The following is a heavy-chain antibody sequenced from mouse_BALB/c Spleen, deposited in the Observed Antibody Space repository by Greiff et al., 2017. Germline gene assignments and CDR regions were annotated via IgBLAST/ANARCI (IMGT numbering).Heavy chain of an antibody. V-gene: IGHV2-6-5*01. CDR3: AKPSMITTGYAMDY. Sequence: VQRVESGPGLVAPSQSLSITCTVSGFSLTDYGVSWIRQPPGKGLEWLGVIWGGGSTYYNSALKSRLSISKDNSKSQVFLKMNSLQTDDTAMYYCAKPSMITTGYAMDYWGQGTSVTVSS. D-gene: IGHD2-4*01. CDR1: GFSLTDYG. CDR2: IWGGGST. J-gene: IGHJ4*01.